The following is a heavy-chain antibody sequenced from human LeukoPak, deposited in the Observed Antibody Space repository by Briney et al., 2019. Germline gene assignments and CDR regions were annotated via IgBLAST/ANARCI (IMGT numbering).Heavy chain of an antibody. V-gene: IGHV3-66*01. CDR3: AAKGNGYSGTYVFAH. J-gene: IGHJ4*02. D-gene: IGHD5-12*01. Sequence: GGSLRLSCAASTFSVSTNYMSWVRQAPGKGLEWISVLYSSGYTKYADSVRGRFSISRDNSENTLSLQMNSLRVEDTAVYYCAAKGNGYSGTYVFAHWGRGTLVTVSP. CDR2: LYSSGYT. CDR1: TFSVSTNY.